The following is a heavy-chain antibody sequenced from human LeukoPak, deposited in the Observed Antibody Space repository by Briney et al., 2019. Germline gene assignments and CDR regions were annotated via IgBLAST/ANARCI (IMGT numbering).Heavy chain of an antibody. CDR1: GGSISSYY. Sequence: SETLSLTCTVSGGSISSYYWSWIRQPPGKGLEWIGYIYYSGSTNYNPSLKSRVTMSVDTSKNQFSLKLNSVTAADTAVYYCATYSSSWYGFDYWAREPWSPSPQ. D-gene: IGHD6-13*01. V-gene: IGHV4-59*08. CDR2: IYYSGST. CDR3: ATYSSSWYGFDY. J-gene: IGHJ4*02.